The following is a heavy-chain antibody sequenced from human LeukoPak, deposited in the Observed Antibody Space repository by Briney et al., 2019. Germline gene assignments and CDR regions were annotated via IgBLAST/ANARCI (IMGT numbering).Heavy chain of an antibody. CDR2: IRYDGSNK. D-gene: IGHD2-2*01. V-gene: IGHV3-30*02. CDR1: GFTFSSYG. CDR3: AKEGRYCSSTSCYRPYYMDV. Sequence: GGSLRLSCTASGFTFSSYGMHWVRQAPGKGLEWVAFIRYDGSNKYYADSVKGRFTISRDNSKNTLYLQMNSLRAEDTAVYYCAKEGRYCSSTSCYRPYYMDVWGKGTTVTVS. J-gene: IGHJ6*03.